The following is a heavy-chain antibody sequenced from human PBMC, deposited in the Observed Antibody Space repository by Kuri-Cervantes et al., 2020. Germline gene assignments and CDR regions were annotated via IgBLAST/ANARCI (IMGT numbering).Heavy chain of an antibody. V-gene: IGHV3-30*01. CDR3: ARDLGLDYGVNDY. CDR2: ISYDGSNK. CDR1: GFTFSSYA. J-gene: IGHJ4*02. Sequence: GESLKISCTASGFTFSSYAMHWVRQAPGKGLEWVAVISYDGSNKYYADSVKGRFTISRDNSKNTLYLQMNSLGAEDTAVYYCARDLGLDYGVNDYWGQGTLVTVSS. D-gene: IGHD4-17*01.